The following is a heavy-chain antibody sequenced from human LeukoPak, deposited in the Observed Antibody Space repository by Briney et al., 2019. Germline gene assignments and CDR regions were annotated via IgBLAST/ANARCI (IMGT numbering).Heavy chain of an antibody. CDR1: GFTFSNYA. V-gene: IGHV3-23*01. Sequence: GGSLRLSCAASGFTFSNYAMSWVRQAPGKGLEWVSATTRAADKTYSADSVEGRFTISRDNSKTTLYLQMNSLRDEDTAVYYCARSVVVGRVFPGLDYWGQGTLVTVSS. D-gene: IGHD2-21*01. CDR3: ARSVVVGRVFPGLDY. J-gene: IGHJ4*02. CDR2: TTRAADKT.